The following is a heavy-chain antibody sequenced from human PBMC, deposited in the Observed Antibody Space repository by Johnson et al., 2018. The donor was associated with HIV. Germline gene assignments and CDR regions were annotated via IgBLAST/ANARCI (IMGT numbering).Heavy chain of an antibody. CDR3: AKDPGWFGEPGDAFDI. CDR2: ISYDGIKT. CDR1: GIIFSHYG. J-gene: IGHJ3*02. Sequence: QVLLVESGGGVVQPGRSLRLSCTVSGIIFSHYGMHWVRQAPGKGLEWVALISYDGIKTYYVDSVKARFTISRDDARNTLYLQMNSLRVEDTALYYCAKDPGWFGEPGDAFDIWGQGTMVTVSS. V-gene: IGHV3-30*18. D-gene: IGHD3-10*01.